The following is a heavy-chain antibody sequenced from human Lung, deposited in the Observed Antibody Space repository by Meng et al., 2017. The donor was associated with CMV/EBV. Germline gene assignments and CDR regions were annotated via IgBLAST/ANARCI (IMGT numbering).Heavy chain of an antibody. D-gene: IGHD3-22*01. J-gene: IGHJ4*02. CDR2: INQGGSEK. Sequence: LKISCAASGFTFSTYWMSWVRQAPGRGLEWVANINQGGSEKYYVASVMGRFTVSRDNAKNSLYLQMNSLRAEDTAIYYCATSSSGFFDNWGQGALVTVSS. CDR1: GFTFSTYW. CDR3: ATSSSGFFDN. V-gene: IGHV3-7*01.